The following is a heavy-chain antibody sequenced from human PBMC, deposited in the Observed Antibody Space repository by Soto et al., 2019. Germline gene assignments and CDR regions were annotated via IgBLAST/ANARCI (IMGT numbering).Heavy chain of an antibody. Sequence: QLQLQESGPGLVKPSETLSLTCTVSGGSISSSGYYWGWIRQPPGKGLEWIGSIYYSGDTYFYPALRSRVTISVDTSKNQFSPKLSSVTAADTAMYYCVRGGRYYMQETYYFDYWGQGTLVTVSS. CDR2: IYYSGDT. V-gene: IGHV4-39*01. CDR1: GGSISSSGYY. J-gene: IGHJ4*02. CDR3: VRGGRYYMQETYYFDY. D-gene: IGHD3-10*01.